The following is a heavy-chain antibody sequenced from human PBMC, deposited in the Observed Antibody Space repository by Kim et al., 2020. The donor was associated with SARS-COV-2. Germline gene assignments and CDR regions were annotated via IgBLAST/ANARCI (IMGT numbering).Heavy chain of an antibody. Sequence: DSVKGRFTISRDNSRNTLYLQMNSLRAEERAVYHCANSVLIVGATSAFDIWGQGTMVTVSS. J-gene: IGHJ3*02. V-gene: IGHV3-66*01. D-gene: IGHD1-26*01. CDR3: ANSVLIVGATSAFDI.